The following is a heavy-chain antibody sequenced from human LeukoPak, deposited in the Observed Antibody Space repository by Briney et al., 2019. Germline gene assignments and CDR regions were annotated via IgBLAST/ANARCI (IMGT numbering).Heavy chain of an antibody. CDR3: ARVASSSWYYYYYYMDV. D-gene: IGHD6-13*01. J-gene: IGHJ6*03. CDR2: INHSGST. V-gene: IGHV4-39*07. Sequence: PSETLSLTCTVSGGSISSGSYYWSWIRQPPGKGLEWIGEINHSGSTNYNPSLKSRVTISVDTSKNQFSLKLSSVTAADTAVYYCARVASSSWYYYYYYMDVWGKGTTVTVSS. CDR1: GGSISSGSYY.